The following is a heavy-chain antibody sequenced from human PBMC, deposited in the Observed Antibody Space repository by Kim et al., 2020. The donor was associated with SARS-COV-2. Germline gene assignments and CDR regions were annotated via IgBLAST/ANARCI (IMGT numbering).Heavy chain of an antibody. CDR3: ARRGNELRYFDWLDLPYYFDY. D-gene: IGHD3-9*01. V-gene: IGHV4-34*01. J-gene: IGHJ4*02. CDR1: GGSFSGYY. CDR2: INHSGST. Sequence: SETLSLTCAVYGGSFSGYYWSWIRQPPGKGLEWIGEINHSGSTNYNPSLKSRVTISVDTSKNQFSLKLSSVTAADTAVYYCARRGNELRYFDWLDLPYYFDYWGQGTLVTVSS.